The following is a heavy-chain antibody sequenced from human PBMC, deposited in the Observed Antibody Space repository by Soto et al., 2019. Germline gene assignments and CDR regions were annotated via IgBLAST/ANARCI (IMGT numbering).Heavy chain of an antibody. CDR2: ISYDGSNK. D-gene: IGHD3-10*01. CDR1: GFTFSSYA. CDR3: ASLIYGLRRDY. Sequence: GGSLRLSCAASGFTFSSYAMHWVRQAPGKGLEWVAVISYDGSNKYYADSVKGRFTISRDNSKNTLYLQMNSLRAEDTAVYYCASLIYGLRRDYWGQGTLVTVSS. J-gene: IGHJ4*02. V-gene: IGHV3-30-3*01.